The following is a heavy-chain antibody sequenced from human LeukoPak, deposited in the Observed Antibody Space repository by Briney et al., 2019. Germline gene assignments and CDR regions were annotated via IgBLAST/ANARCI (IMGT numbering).Heavy chain of an antibody. CDR1: GFTFSSYA. Sequence: PGGSLRLSCAASGFTFSSYAMHWVRQAPGKGLEWVAVISYDGSNKYYADSVKGQFTISRDNSKNTLYLQMNSLRAEDTAVYYCARDAGGSTVTTSDFDYWGQGTLVTVSS. CDR2: ISYDGSNK. CDR3: ARDAGGSTVTTSDFDY. V-gene: IGHV3-30-3*01. J-gene: IGHJ4*02. D-gene: IGHD4-17*01.